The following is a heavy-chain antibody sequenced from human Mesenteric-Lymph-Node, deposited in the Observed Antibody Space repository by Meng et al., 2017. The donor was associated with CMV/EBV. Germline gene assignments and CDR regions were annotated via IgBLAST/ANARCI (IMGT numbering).Heavy chain of an antibody. Sequence: GESLKISCAASGFTFSSYAMSWVRQAPGKGLEWVSRINTDGSITTYADSVRGRFTISRDNAKNTLYLQMNSLRAEDTAVYYCARGNCGGDCFDAFDIWGHGTMVTVSS. D-gene: IGHD2-21*01. V-gene: IGHV3-74*01. CDR3: ARGNCGGDCFDAFDI. CDR1: GFTFSSYA. J-gene: IGHJ3*02. CDR2: INTDGSIT.